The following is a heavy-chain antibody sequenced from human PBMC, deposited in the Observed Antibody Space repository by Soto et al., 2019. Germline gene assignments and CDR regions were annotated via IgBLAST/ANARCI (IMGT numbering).Heavy chain of an antibody. V-gene: IGHV3-23*01. CDR3: AKGLRRLLRAQYYYGLDV. Sequence: PGGSLRLSCAASGFTFSPYAVTWVRQAPGKGLEWVSSISGSGGNTNYADSVKGRFTVSRDNSKRTLSLQMNSLTEEDTAIYYCAKGLRRLLRAQYYYGLDVWGRGTTVTVSS. D-gene: IGHD3-16*01. CDR1: GFTFSPYA. CDR2: ISGSGGNT. J-gene: IGHJ6*02.